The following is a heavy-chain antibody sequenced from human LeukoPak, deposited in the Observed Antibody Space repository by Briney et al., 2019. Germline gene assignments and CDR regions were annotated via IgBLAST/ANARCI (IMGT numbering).Heavy chain of an antibody. V-gene: IGHV3-30*02. D-gene: IGHD4-17*01. J-gene: IGHJ4*02. CDR2: IRYDGSNK. CDR3: AREHDYGDYPDY. CDR1: GFTFSSYG. Sequence: PGGSLRLSCAASGFTFSSYGMHWVRQAPGKGLEWVAFIRYDGSNKYYADSVKGRFTISRDNSKNTLYLQMNSLRAEDTAVYYCAREHDYGDYPDYWGQGTLVTVSS.